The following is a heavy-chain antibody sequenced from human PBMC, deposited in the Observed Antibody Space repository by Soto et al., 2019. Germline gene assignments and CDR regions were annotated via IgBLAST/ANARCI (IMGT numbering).Heavy chain of an antibody. Sequence: PPGGSLRLSCAASGFTFSSYGMHWVRQAPGKGLEWVAVISYDGSNKYYADSVKGRFTISRDNSKNTLYLQMNSLRAEDTAVYYCACGDSSGYMTPYYFDYWGQGTLVTVSS. CDR3: ACGDSSGYMTPYYFDY. CDR2: ISYDGSNK. D-gene: IGHD3-22*01. J-gene: IGHJ4*02. CDR1: GFTFSSYG. V-gene: IGHV3-30*03.